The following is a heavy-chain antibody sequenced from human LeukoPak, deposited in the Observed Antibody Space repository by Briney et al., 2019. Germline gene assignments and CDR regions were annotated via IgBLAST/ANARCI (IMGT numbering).Heavy chain of an antibody. Sequence: ASVRVSCKASGYTFTSCDINWVRQATGQGLEWMGWMNPNSGNTGYGQSFQGRITMTRDISIGTAYMELSNLTSEDTAIYYCTRGSSGRRDNWGQGTLVTVS. CDR3: TRGSSGRRDN. J-gene: IGHJ4*02. D-gene: IGHD6-19*01. V-gene: IGHV1-8*01. CDR2: MNPNSGNT. CDR1: GYTFTSCD.